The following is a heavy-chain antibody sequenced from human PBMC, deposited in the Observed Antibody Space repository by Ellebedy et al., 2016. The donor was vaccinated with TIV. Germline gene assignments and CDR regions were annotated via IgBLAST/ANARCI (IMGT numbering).Heavy chain of an antibody. D-gene: IGHD6-13*01. CDR3: ARGFIPGTVYYLDY. CDR2: MFNSGRT. Sequence: SETLSLTCSVSNGSIGSYFWSWIRQPPGKGLEFIGYMFNSGRTNYNPPLKSRVTMSIDTSKNQFSLTLTSVTAADTAVYCCARGFIPGTVYYLDYWGQGTLVTVSS. CDR1: NGSIGSYF. V-gene: IGHV4-59*01. J-gene: IGHJ4*02.